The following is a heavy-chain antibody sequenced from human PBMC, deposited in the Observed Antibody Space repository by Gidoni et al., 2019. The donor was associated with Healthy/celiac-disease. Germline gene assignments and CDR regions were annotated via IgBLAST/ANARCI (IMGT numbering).Heavy chain of an antibody. CDR3: TTASEAMARL. J-gene: IGHJ4*02. CDR2: IKSKTDGRTT. Sequence: EVQLVESGGGLVKHGGSLRLSCAASGLTFSNAWMSWLRQAPGKGLEWVGRIKSKTDGRTTDYAAPVKGRFSISRDDSKNTLDLQMNNLKTEDTAEYYCTTASEAMARLWGQGTLVTVSS. CDR1: GLTFSNAW. D-gene: IGHD5-18*01. V-gene: IGHV3-15*01.